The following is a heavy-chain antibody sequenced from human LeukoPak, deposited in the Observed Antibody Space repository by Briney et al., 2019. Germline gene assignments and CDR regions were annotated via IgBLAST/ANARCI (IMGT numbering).Heavy chain of an antibody. V-gene: IGHV4-39*07. CDR3: ARDGGSGSYYPGGDY. CDR1: GGSISSCTYS. Sequence: SETLSLTCSVSGGSISSCTYSWGWIRQPPGKGLEWIGSFSCSGSTYYNPSLKSRVTISVDTSKSQFSLYMDSVTAADTAVYYCARDGGSGSYYPGGDYWGQGTLVTVSS. D-gene: IGHD3-10*01. CDR2: FSCSGST. J-gene: IGHJ4*02.